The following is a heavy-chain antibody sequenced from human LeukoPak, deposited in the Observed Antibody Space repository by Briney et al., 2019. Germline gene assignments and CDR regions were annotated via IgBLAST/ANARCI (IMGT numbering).Heavy chain of an antibody. J-gene: IGHJ4*02. CDR1: GFTFSSYA. Sequence: AGGSLRLSCAASGFTFSSYAMSWIRQPPGKGLEWIGEINHSGSTNYNPSLKSRVTITVDTSKNQFSLKLSSVTAADTAVYYCARSGYYDFWSVSYWGQGTLVIVSS. CDR3: ARSGYYDFWSVSY. V-gene: IGHV4-34*01. D-gene: IGHD3-3*01. CDR2: INHSGST.